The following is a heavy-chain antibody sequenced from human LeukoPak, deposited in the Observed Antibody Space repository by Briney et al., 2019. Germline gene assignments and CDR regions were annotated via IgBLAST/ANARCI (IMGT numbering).Heavy chain of an antibody. CDR3: ARGRFGELFWFDP. CDR2: MNPNSGGT. V-gene: IGHV1-8*01. Sequence: ASVKVSCKASGYTFTSYDINWVRQATGQGLEWMGWMNPNSGGTSYAQKFQGRVTMTRDMSTSTVYMELSSLRSEDTAVYYCARGRFGELFWFDPWGQGTLVTVSS. J-gene: IGHJ5*02. CDR1: GYTFTSYD. D-gene: IGHD3-10*01.